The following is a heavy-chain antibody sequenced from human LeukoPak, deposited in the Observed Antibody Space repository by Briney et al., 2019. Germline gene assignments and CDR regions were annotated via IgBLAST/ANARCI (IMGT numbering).Heavy chain of an antibody. J-gene: IGHJ4*02. V-gene: IGHV4-39*07. CDR1: GGPLTSNSYY. CDR2: IYYSGST. D-gene: IGHD5-24*01. Sequence: SDTPSLTCTVSGGPLTSNSYYWGWLRQPPGKDLEWIGSIYYSGSTYYNPSLKSRVTISADTSKNQFSLKLRSVTAADTAVYYCGRDSVEMGTIHSDYWGQGTLVTVSS. CDR3: GRDSVEMGTIHSDY.